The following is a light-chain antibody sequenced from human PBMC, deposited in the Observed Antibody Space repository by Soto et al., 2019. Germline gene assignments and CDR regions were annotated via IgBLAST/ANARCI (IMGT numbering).Light chain of an antibody. CDR3: AAWDDSLNVYVV. J-gene: IGLJ2*01. Sequence: QSVLTQPTSASGTPGQRVTISCSGSSSNIGSNTVNWYQQLPGTAPKLLIYSNNQRPSVVPDRFSGSKSGTSASLAISGLQSEDEADYYCAAWDDSLNVYVVFGGGTKVTVL. CDR2: SNN. V-gene: IGLV1-44*01. CDR1: SSNIGSNT.